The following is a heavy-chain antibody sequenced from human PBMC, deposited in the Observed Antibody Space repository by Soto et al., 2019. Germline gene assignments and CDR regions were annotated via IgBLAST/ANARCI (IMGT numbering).Heavy chain of an antibody. CDR2: ISYDGSDK. J-gene: IGHJ6*02. CDR3: AKDLSALGGMDV. CDR1: GFTFSSYG. V-gene: IGHV3-30*18. D-gene: IGHD1-26*01. Sequence: GGSLRLSCAASGFTFSSYGMHWVRQAPGKGLEWVAVISYDGSDKYYADSVKGRFTISRDNSKNTLYLQMNSLRAEDTAVYYCAKDLSALGGMDVWGQGTTVTVS.